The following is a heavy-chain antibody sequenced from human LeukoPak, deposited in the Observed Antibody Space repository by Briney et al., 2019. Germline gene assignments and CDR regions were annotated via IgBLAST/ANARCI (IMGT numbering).Heavy chain of an antibody. Sequence: PSETLSLTCIVSGGSISSISSNNSHWGWIRQPPGKGLEWIGSIYYSGSTYYNPSLKSRVTISVDTSKNQFFLKLSSVTAADTALYYCAREMGVVTAHGIDVWGQGTTVTVSS. CDR2: IYYSGST. J-gene: IGHJ6*02. CDR3: AREMGVVTAHGIDV. CDR1: GGSISSISSNNSH. V-gene: IGHV4-39*02. D-gene: IGHD4-23*01.